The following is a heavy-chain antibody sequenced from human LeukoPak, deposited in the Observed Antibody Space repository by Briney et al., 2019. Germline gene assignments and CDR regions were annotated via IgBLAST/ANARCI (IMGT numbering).Heavy chain of an antibody. CDR2: IIPIFGTA. J-gene: IGHJ5*02. Sequence: SVTVSCKASGGTFSSYAISWVQQAPGQGLEWMGGIIPIFGTANYAQKFQGRVTITADESTSTAYMELSSLRSEDTAVYYCARDPEAGENWFDPWGQGTLVTVSS. CDR1: GGTFSSYA. V-gene: IGHV1-69*13. D-gene: IGHD1-26*01. CDR3: ARDPEAGENWFDP.